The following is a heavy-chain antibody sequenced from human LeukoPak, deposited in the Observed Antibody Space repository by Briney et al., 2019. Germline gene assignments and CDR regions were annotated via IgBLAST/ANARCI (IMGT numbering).Heavy chain of an antibody. CDR2: ISSNGGST. CDR1: GFTFSNYA. Sequence: GGSLRLSCAASGFTFSNYAMYWVRQAPGKGLEYVSAISSNGGSTYYANSVKGRFTISRDNSKNTLYPQMGSLRAEDMAVYYCARYRCSSTSCFVDYWGQGTLVTVSS. CDR3: ARYRCSSTSCFVDY. D-gene: IGHD2-2*01. V-gene: IGHV3-64*01. J-gene: IGHJ4*02.